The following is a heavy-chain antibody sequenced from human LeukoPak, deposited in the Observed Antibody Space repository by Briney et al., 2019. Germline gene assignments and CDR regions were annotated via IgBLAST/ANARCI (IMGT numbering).Heavy chain of an antibody. CDR3: ARDQNYDFWSGYYPYYYYYMDV. CDR2: ISAYNGNT. Sequence: ASVKVSCKASGYTFTSYGISWVRQAPGQGLEWMGWISAYNGNTNYAQKLQSRVTMTTDTSTSTAYMELRSLRSDDTAVYYCARDQNYDFWSGYYPYYYYYMDVWGKGTTVTVSS. J-gene: IGHJ6*03. V-gene: IGHV1-18*01. CDR1: GYTFTSYG. D-gene: IGHD3-3*01.